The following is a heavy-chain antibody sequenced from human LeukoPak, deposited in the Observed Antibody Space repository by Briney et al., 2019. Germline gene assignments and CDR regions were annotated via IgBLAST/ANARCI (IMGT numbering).Heavy chain of an antibody. D-gene: IGHD2-2*01. CDR1: GFTVSTTY. Sequence: PGGSLRLSCAASGFTVSTTYMHWVRQAPGKGLEWVAFIHYDGSIKYYVESVKDRFTISRDNSKNTLYLQMNSLKPEDTAVYYCTKEGTRCCDLDYWGQGTLVTVSS. J-gene: IGHJ4*02. V-gene: IGHV3-30*02. CDR2: IHYDGSIK. CDR3: TKEGTRCCDLDY.